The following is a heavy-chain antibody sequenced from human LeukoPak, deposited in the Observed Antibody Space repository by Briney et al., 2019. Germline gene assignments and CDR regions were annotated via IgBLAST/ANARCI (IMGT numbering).Heavy chain of an antibody. CDR2: INHSGST. J-gene: IGHJ6*04. CDR3: ARGALGYCSSTSCYRVYYYYGMDV. D-gene: IGHD2-2*01. CDR1: GGSFSGYY. V-gene: IGHV4-34*01. Sequence: SETLSLTCAVYGGSFSGYYWSWIRQPPGKGLEWIGEINHSGSTNYNPSLKSRVTISVGTSKNQFSPKLSSVTAADTAVYYCARGALGYCSSTSCYRVYYYYGMDVWGKGTTVTVSS.